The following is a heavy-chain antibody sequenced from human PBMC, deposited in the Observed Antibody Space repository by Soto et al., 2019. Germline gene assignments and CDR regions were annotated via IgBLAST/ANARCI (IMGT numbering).Heavy chain of an antibody. D-gene: IGHD3-10*01. Sequence: ASVKVSCKASGYTFTNYGISWVRQAPGQGLEWMGWISAYNGNTKYAQKLQGRVAMTTDTSTSTAYMELRSLRSDDTAVYYCARGVGSGSYYNQYNWFDPWGQGTLVTVSS. V-gene: IGHV1-18*01. J-gene: IGHJ5*02. CDR3: ARGVGSGSYYNQYNWFDP. CDR1: GYTFTNYG. CDR2: ISAYNGNT.